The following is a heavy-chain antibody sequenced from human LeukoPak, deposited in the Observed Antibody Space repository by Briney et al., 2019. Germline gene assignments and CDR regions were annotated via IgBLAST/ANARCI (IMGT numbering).Heavy chain of an antibody. CDR1: GAPISSNNW. J-gene: IGHJ4*02. Sequence: SETLSLTCAVSGAPISSNNWWWSWVRQPPGKGLEWIGEIYHSGSTNYNPSLKSRVTMSVDTSKNQFSLKLNSVTAADTAVYYCARLGSRVVWGQGTLVIVSS. D-gene: IGHD3-10*01. CDR3: ARLGSRVV. CDR2: IYHSGST. V-gene: IGHV4-4*02.